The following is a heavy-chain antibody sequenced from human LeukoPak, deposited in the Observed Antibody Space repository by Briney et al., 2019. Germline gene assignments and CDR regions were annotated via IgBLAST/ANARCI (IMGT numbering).Heavy chain of an antibody. CDR2: ISQSSTAT. V-gene: IGHV3-23*01. CDR1: GFTFSDYY. D-gene: IGHD4-11*01. CDR3: ARVTYTYYYYMDV. Sequence: GGSLRLSCAASGFTFSDYYMSWIRQAPGKGLEWVSAISQSSTATYYGDSVKGRSSISRDDSKNTVYLQMNSLRAEDTAVYYCARVTYTYYYYMDVWGKGTTVTVS. J-gene: IGHJ6*03.